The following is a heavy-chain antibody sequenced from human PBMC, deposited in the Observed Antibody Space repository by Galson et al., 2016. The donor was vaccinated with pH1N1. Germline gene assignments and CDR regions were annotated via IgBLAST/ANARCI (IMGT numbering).Heavy chain of an antibody. CDR3: ARTGSAYDTYYYCYGMDV. D-gene: IGHD5-12*01. Sequence: GRFTISRDNTKNSLYLQMNSLRAEDTAVYYCARTGSAYDTYYYCYGMDVWGQGTTVIVSS. V-gene: IGHV3-11*06. J-gene: IGHJ6*02.